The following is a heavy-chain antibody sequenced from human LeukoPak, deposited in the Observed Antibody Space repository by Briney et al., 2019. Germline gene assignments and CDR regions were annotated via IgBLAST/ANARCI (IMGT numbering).Heavy chain of an antibody. D-gene: IGHD6-25*01. Sequence: GASVKVSCKASGYTFTGYYMHWVRQAPGQGLEWMGWINPNSGGTKYAQKCQGRVTMTMGTSISPAYTKRSRLRSDDTAVYYCAREGSAPFDPWGQGTLVTVSS. CDR1: GYTFTGYY. J-gene: IGHJ5*02. V-gene: IGHV1-2*02. CDR2: INPNSGGT. CDR3: AREGSAPFDP.